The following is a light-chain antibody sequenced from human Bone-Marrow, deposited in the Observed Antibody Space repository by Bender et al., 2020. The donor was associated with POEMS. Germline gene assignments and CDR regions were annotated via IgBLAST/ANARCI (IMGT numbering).Light chain of an antibody. V-gene: IGLV2-14*03. CDR2: DVS. J-gene: IGLJ3*02. CDR3: SSYTRTTTWV. Sequence: QSALTQPASVSGSPGQSIAISCTGTSSDVGGFDYVSWYQQHPGKAPKLMIYDVSHRPSGVSDRFSGSKSGNTASLTISGLQAEDEADYYCSSYTRTTTWVFGGGTKLTVL. CDR1: SSDVGGFDY.